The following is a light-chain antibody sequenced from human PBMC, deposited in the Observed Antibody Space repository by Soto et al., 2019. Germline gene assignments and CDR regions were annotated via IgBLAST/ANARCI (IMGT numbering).Light chain of an antibody. CDR1: QSVSSIY. V-gene: IGKV3-20*01. J-gene: IGKJ2*01. Sequence: EIVLTQSQGTLSLSPGDRATLSCRASQSVSSIYLAWYQQKPGQAPRLLIYRASSRATGIPDRFSGSGSGTDFTLPISSLEPEDFAVYYCQQYGGSPPYTFGQGTKLEIK. CDR2: RAS. CDR3: QQYGGSPPYT.